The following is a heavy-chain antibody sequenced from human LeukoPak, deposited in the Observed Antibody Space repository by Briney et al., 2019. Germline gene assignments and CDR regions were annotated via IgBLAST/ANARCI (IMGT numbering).Heavy chain of an antibody. D-gene: IGHD3-16*02. J-gene: IGHJ4*02. CDR1: GFTFSSYA. V-gene: IGHV3-23*01. Sequence: PGGSLRLSCAASGFTFSSYAMSWVRQAPGKGLEWVSAISGSGGSTYYADSVKGRFTISRDNSKNTLYLQMNSLRAEDTAVYYCAKKHRLRLGELSFLLFDYWGQGTLVTVSS. CDR3: AKKHRLRLGELSFLLFDY. CDR2: ISGSGGST.